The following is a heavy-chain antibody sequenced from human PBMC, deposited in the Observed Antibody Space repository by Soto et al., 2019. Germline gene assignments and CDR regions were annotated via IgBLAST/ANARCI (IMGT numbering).Heavy chain of an antibody. CDR3: ASGYYYDSSGYYGGYYYYGMDV. D-gene: IGHD3-22*01. CDR2: INAGNGKT. CDR1: GYSFSDYA. V-gene: IGHV1-3*01. Sequence: ASVKVSCKASGYSFSDYAMHWVRQAPGQRLEWMGWINAGNGKTKYSQNFQGRVTITRDKSASTAYMELSSLRSEDTAVYYCASGYYYDSSGYYGGYYYYGMDVWGQGTTVTGSS. J-gene: IGHJ6*02.